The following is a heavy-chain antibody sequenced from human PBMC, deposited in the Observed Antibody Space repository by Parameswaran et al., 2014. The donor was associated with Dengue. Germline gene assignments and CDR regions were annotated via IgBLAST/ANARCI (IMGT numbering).Heavy chain of an antibody. Sequence: VRQAPGKGLEWIGSIYYSGSTYYNPSLKSRVTISVDTSKNQFSLKLSSVTAADTAVYYCARHDRHHLFCSGGSCYSGWFDPWGQGTLVTVSS. V-gene: IGHV4-39*01. J-gene: IGHJ5*02. CDR3: ARHDRHHLFCSGGSCYSGWFDP. CDR2: IYYSGST. D-gene: IGHD2-15*01.